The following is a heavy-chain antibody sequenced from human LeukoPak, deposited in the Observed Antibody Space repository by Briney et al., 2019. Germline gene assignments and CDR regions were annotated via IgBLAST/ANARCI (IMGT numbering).Heavy chain of an antibody. CDR2: LSGSGGTT. D-gene: IGHD5-24*01. CDR1: GFTFSDYA. J-gene: IGHJ4*02. Sequence: PGGSLRLSCTASGFTFSDYAMTWVRQAPGKGLEWLSGLSGSGGTTYYADSVKGRFTISRDNSENTLYLQMNSLRVDDTAVYYCGKVEEWSPDGFIEYWGQGTLVTVSS. CDR3: GKVEEWSPDGFIEY. V-gene: IGHV3-23*01.